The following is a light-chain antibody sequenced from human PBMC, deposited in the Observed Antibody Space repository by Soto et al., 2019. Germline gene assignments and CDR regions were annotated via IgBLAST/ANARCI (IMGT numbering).Light chain of an antibody. CDR3: SSYAGSSTWV. Sequence: QSALAQPASVSGSPGQSITISCTGTSSDVGSYDLVSWYQQEPGKAPKLMIYEGNKRPSGVSNRFSGSKSGNSASLTISGLQAEDEADYYCSSYAGSSTWVVGGGTKVTVL. J-gene: IGLJ3*02. CDR2: EGN. V-gene: IGLV2-23*01. CDR1: SSDVGSYDL.